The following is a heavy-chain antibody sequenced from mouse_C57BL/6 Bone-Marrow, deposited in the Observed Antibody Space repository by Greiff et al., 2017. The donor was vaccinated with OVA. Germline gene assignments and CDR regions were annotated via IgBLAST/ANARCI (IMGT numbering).Heavy chain of an antibody. Sequence: EVKLQESGGGLVQPGGSMKLSCVASGFTFSNYWMNWVRQSPEKGLEWVAQIRLKSDNYATHYAESVKGRFTISRDDSKSSVYLQMNNLRAEDTGIYYCTARKKVARGWYFDVWGTGTTVTVSS. D-gene: IGHD1-1*01. CDR2: IRLKSDNYAT. J-gene: IGHJ1*03. CDR3: TARKKVARGWYFDV. CDR1: GFTFSNYW. V-gene: IGHV6-3*01.